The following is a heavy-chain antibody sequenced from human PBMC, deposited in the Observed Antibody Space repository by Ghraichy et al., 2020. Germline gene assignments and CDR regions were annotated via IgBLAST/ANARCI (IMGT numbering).Heavy chain of an antibody. J-gene: IGHJ5*02. CDR3: ARLFETSHSRWFDP. CDR2: YGTADDT. CDR1: GFTFSNYA. D-gene: IGHD6-13*01. Sequence: GESLNISCAASGFTFSNYAMSWVRQAPGKGLEWVSVYGTADDTYYADSVKGRFTVSRDNSKNTLYLQMNSLTVDDTAVYYCARLFETSHSRWFDPWGQGTLVTVSS. V-gene: IGHV3-23*01.